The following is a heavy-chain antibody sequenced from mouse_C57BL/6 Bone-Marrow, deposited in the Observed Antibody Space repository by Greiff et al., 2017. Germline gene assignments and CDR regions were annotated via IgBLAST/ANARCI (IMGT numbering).Heavy chain of an antibody. CDR3: ARHHYYGSSYWYFDV. V-gene: IGHV5-12*01. Sequence: EVMLVESGGGLVQPGGSLKLSCAASGFTFSDYYMYWVRQTPEKRLEWVAYISNGGGSTYYPDTVKGRFTISSDNAKNTLYLQMSRLKSEDTAMYYCARHHYYGSSYWYFDVWGTGTTVTVSS. D-gene: IGHD1-1*01. J-gene: IGHJ1*03. CDR2: ISNGGGST. CDR1: GFTFSDYY.